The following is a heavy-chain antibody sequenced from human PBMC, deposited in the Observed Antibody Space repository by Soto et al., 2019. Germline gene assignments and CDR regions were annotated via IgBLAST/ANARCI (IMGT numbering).Heavy chain of an antibody. CDR2: ISGSGGST. Sequence: PGGSLRLSCVASGFTFSSYAMSWVRQAPGKGLEWVSAISGSGGSTYYADSVKGRFTISRDNSKNTLYLQMNSLRAEDTAVYYCAKAPSITIVRGVDYWGQGTLVTVSS. D-gene: IGHD3-10*01. CDR3: AKAPSITIVRGVDY. CDR1: GFTFSSYA. V-gene: IGHV3-23*01. J-gene: IGHJ4*02.